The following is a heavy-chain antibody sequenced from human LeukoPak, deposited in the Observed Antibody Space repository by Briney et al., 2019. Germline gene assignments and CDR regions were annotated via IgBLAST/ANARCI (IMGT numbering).Heavy chain of an antibody. V-gene: IGHV4-61*01. J-gene: IGHJ3*02. CDR3: ARVRAFDRQVFDI. D-gene: IGHD3-16*01. Sequence: MASQTLSLTCTVSGGSISSGSYYWSWIRQPPGKGPEWIAYIYYSGSTNYNPSLKSRVTISLDTSKNQFSLKLNSVTAADTALYYCARVRAFDRQVFDIWGQGTMVTVSS. CDR2: IYYSGST. CDR1: GGSISSGSYY.